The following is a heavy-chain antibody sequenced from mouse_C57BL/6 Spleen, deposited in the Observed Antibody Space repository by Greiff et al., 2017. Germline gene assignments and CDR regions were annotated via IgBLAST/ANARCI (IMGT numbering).Heavy chain of an antibody. CDR2: INPSDSET. V-gene: IGHV1-52*01. CDR3: AGHCAYGAWFDY. J-gene: IGHJ3*01. D-gene: IGHD2-2*01. CDR1: GYTFTSYW. Sequence: QVQLQQPGAELVRPGSSVKLSCKASGYTFTSYWMHWVKQRPIQGLEWIGIINPSDSETNYNQKFKNKATLTVDKSSSTAYMQLSSLTTEDSAVYYCAGHCAYGAWFDYGGRGTLVTVSA.